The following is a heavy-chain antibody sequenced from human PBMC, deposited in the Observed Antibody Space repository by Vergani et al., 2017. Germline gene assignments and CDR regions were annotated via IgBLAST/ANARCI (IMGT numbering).Heavy chain of an antibody. J-gene: IGHJ6*02. D-gene: IGHD1-26*01. CDR1: GGSISSYY. Sequence: QVQLQESGPGLVKPSETLSLTCTVSGGSISSYYWSWIRQPPGKGLEWIGYIYYSGSTYYNPSLKSRVTISVDTSKNQFSLKLSSVTAADTAVYYCATGDRNYYYGMDVWGQGTTVTVSS. CDR3: ATGDRNYYYGMDV. CDR2: IYYSGST. V-gene: IGHV4-30-4*01.